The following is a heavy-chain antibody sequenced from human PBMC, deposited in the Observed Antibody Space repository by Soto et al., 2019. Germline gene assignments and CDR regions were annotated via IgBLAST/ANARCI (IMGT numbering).Heavy chain of an antibody. Sequence: QVQLVESGGGVVQPGRSLRLSCAASGFTFSSYAMHWVRQAPGKGLEWVAVISYDGGNKYYADSVKGRFTISRDNSKNKLYLQMNSLRAEDTAVYYCARDEYYYGSGIYYNPSGYWGQGTLVTVSS. CDR2: ISYDGGNK. D-gene: IGHD3-10*01. CDR3: ARDEYYYGSGIYYNPSGY. V-gene: IGHV3-30-3*01. J-gene: IGHJ4*02. CDR1: GFTFSSYA.